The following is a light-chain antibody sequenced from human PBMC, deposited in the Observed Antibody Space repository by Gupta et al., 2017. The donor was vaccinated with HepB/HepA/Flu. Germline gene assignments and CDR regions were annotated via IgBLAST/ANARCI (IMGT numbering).Light chain of an antibody. J-gene: IGKJ5*01. CDR2: AAF. V-gene: IGKV1-9*01. CDR3: QQSEPSPLT. Sequence: IQLTRSPSFLSASVGDRVTISCRASQGINNFLAWSHQKPGKAPNLLIYAAFTLKRGIPSRFSGSGSGTEFTLTISSMQPEDFATYYCQQSEPSPLTFGQGTQVDIK. CDR1: QGINNF.